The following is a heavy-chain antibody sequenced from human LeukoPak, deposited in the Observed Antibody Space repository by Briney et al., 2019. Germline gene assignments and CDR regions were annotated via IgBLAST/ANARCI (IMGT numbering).Heavy chain of an antibody. CDR3: ARGRGSS. D-gene: IGHD2-21*01. CDR1: GFTFTSYV. V-gene: IGHV3-48*02. CDR2: IVTRGTTM. Sequence: GGSLRLSCAASGFTFTSYVMNWVRQPPGKGLEWISYIVTRGTTMYYADSVKGRFTISRDNAKNSLYLQMNSLRDEDTAIYYCARGRGSSWGQGTLVTVSS. J-gene: IGHJ5*02.